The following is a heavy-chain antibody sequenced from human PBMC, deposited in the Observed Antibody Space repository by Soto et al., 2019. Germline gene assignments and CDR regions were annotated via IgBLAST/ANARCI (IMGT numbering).Heavy chain of an antibody. J-gene: IGHJ4*02. Sequence: QVQLVESGGGVVQPGRSLRLSCAASGFTFSSSGMHWVRQAPGKGLEWVAVISYDGSNKYYADSVKGRFTISRDNSKNTLYLQMNSLRAEDTAVYYCAKSKIRGVIDYWGQGTLVTVSS. CDR2: ISYDGSNK. D-gene: IGHD3-10*01. V-gene: IGHV3-30*18. CDR3: AKSKIRGVIDY. CDR1: GFTFSSSG.